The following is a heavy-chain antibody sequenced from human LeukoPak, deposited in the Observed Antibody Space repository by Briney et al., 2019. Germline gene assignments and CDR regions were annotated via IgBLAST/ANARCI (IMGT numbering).Heavy chain of an antibody. V-gene: IGHV3-21*01. CDR2: ISSSSSYI. CDR3: ARAFPYCSSTSCLFDY. CDR1: GFTFSSYS. J-gene: IGHJ4*02. Sequence: GGSLSLSGAASGFTFSSYSMNWVGRAPGRGLEWVSSISSSSSYIYYADSVKGRFTISRDNAKNSLYLQMNSLRAEDTAVYYCARAFPYCSSTSCLFDYWGQGTLVTVSS. D-gene: IGHD2-2*01.